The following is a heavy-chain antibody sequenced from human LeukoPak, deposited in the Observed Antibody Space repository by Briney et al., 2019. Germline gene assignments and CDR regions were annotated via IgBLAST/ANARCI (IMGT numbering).Heavy chain of an antibody. CDR1: GFIVSNNY. D-gene: IGHD3-16*01. J-gene: IGHJ4*02. CDR3: ARTQLGFDY. Sequence: GGSLRLSCAASGFIVSNNYMSWFRQAPGKGLEWVSAISGSGGNTYFADSVKGRFTISRDNSKNTLYLQMNSLRAEDTAVYYCARTQLGFDYWGQGTLVTVSS. V-gene: IGHV3-23*01. CDR2: ISGSGGNT.